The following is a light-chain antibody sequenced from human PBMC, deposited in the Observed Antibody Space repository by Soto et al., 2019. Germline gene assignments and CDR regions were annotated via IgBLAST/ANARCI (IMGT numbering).Light chain of an antibody. CDR3: QQYGSSPGT. Sequence: EIVLTQSPGTLSLSPGERATLSCGASQSLTSSQLAWYQQKPGQAPRLLIYGASSRATGTPVRFSGSGSETDFTLTISRLEPEDFAVYYCQQYGSSPGTFGGGTKVEIK. CDR2: GAS. CDR1: QSLTSSQ. V-gene: IGKV3-20*01. J-gene: IGKJ4*01.